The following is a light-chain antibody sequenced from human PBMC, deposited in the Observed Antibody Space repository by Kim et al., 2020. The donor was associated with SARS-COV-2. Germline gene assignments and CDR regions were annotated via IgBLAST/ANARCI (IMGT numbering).Light chain of an antibody. CDR2: QSA. CDR3: QAWDSSALYV. Sequence: SYELTQPPSVSVSPGQTATITCSGDKLGDKYVYWYQQKPGQSPVLVIYQSAKRPSGIPERFSGSTSGNTATLAITGTQAMDEADYYCQAWDSSALYVFGTGTKVTVL. J-gene: IGLJ1*01. V-gene: IGLV3-1*01. CDR1: KLGDKY.